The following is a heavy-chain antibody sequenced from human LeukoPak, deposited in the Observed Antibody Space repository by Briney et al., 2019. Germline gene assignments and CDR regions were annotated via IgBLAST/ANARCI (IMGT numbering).Heavy chain of an antibody. CDR2: ISAYNGNT. Sequence: ASVNVSCKASGYTFTSYGISWVRQAPGQGLEWMGWISAYNGNTNYAQKLQGRVTMTTDTSTSTAYMELRSLRSDDTAVYYCARGIDTAMVTWEKDYYDSSGYHYFDYWGQGTLVTVSS. V-gene: IGHV1-18*01. CDR3: ARGIDTAMVTWEKDYYDSSGYHYFDY. CDR1: GYTFTSYG. J-gene: IGHJ4*02. D-gene: IGHD3-22*01.